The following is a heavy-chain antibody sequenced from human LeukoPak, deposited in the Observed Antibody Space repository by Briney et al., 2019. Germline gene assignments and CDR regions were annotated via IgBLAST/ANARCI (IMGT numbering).Heavy chain of an antibody. D-gene: IGHD6-19*01. V-gene: IGHV3-9*01. CDR1: GFTFDDYA. J-gene: IGHJ1*01. CDR3: AKGSVAGTAFGAYFQH. Sequence: GGSLRLSCAASGFTFDDYAMHWVRQAPGKGLEWVSGISWNSGSIGYADSVKGRFTISRDNAKNSLYLQMNSLRAEDTALYYCAKGSVAGTAFGAYFQHWGQGTLVTVSS. CDR2: ISWNSGSI.